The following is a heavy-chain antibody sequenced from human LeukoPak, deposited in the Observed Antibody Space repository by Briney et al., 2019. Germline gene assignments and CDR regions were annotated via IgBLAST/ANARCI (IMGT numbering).Heavy chain of an antibody. Sequence: SGGSLRLSCAASRFTFSNYAMSWVRQAAGKGRGWVSGITSGHSTFYADSVKGRFTISRDNSKNTVYLQMNSLRAEDTAVYYCAKDYPECTGTTCSGEAFFDYWGQGTLVTVSS. CDR2: ITSGHST. J-gene: IGHJ4*02. CDR1: RFTFSNYA. V-gene: IGHV3-23*01. D-gene: IGHD2-2*01. CDR3: AKDYPECTGTTCSGEAFFDY.